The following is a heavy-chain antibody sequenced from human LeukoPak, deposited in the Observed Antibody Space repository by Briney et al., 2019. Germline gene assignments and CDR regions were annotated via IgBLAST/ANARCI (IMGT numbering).Heavy chain of an antibody. D-gene: IGHD6-13*01. Sequence: SETLSLTCTVSGGSISSGDYYWSWLRQPPGKGLEWIGYIYYSGSTYYNPSLKSRVTISVDTSKNQFSLKLSSVTAADTAVYYCARERIAELVDYWGQGTLVTVSS. CDR1: GGSISSGDYY. CDR2: IYYSGST. V-gene: IGHV4-30-4*01. J-gene: IGHJ4*02. CDR3: ARERIAELVDY.